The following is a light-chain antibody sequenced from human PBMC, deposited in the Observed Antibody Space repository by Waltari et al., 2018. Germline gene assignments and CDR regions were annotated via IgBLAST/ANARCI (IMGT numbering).Light chain of an antibody. CDR1: SSDVGFYNY. V-gene: IGLV2-14*01. Sequence: QSALTQPASVSGSPGQSITISCTGTSSDVGFYNYVSWYQQHPGKAPKLMIYDVSERASGVANRFSGSKSGNTASVTISGLQAEDEADYYCNSYAGSSSWVFGGGTKLTVL. CDR3: NSYAGSSSWV. CDR2: DVS. J-gene: IGLJ3*02.